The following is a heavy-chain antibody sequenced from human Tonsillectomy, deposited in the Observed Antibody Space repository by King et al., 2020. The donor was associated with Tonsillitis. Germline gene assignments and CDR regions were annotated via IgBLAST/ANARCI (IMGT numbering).Heavy chain of an antibody. CDR3: AKSQRNPHDFYDSSGYPFDY. CDR2: VSGSGDRT. D-gene: IGHD3-22*01. CDR1: GFTFDNYA. V-gene: IGHV3-23*04. Sequence: VQLVESGGGLVQPGGSLRLSCAASGFTFDNYAMNWVRQAPGKGLEWVSSVSGSGDRTYYADSVKGRFTISRDNSKNTLYLQMNSLRAKDTAVYYCAKSQRNPHDFYDSSGYPFDYWGQGTLVTVSS. J-gene: IGHJ4*02.